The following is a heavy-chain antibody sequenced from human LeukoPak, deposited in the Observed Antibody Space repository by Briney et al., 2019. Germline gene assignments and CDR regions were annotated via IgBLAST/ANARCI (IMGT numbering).Heavy chain of an antibody. Sequence: ASVKVSCKASGYTFTGYYMHWARQAPGQGLEWMGWINPNSGGTNYAQKFQGRVTMTRDTSISTAYMELSRLRSDDTAVYYCARGGGSHYDSSGYFEFDCWGQGTLVTVSS. CDR3: ARGGGSHYDSSGYFEFDC. D-gene: IGHD3-22*01. CDR1: GYTFTGYY. V-gene: IGHV1-2*02. J-gene: IGHJ4*02. CDR2: INPNSGGT.